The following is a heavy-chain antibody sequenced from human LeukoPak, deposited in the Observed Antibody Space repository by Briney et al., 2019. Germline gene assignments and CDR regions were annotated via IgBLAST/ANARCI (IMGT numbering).Heavy chain of an antibody. V-gene: IGHV4-4*07. CDR2: IYTTGST. CDR1: AGSINSYH. D-gene: IGHD1-26*01. CDR3: ARAGYTISYYSLDY. J-gene: IGHJ4*02. Sequence: PSETLSLTCTVSAGSINSYHWGWIRQPAGKGLEWIGRIYTTGSTNYNPSLESRVTMSVDTSKNQFSLKLTSVTAADTAMYFCARAGYTISYYSLDYWGKGTLVTVSS.